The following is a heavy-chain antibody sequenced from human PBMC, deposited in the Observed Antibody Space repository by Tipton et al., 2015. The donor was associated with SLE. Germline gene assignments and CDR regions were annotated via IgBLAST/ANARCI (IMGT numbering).Heavy chain of an antibody. CDR1: GGSISNYY. Sequence: TLSLTCAVSGGSISNYYWNWIRQPPGKGLEWIGYIFYSGSTNYNPSLKSRVTISVDTSKNQFSLKLSSVTAADTAVYYCARAHYYDSSDYWGQGTLVTVSS. D-gene: IGHD3-22*01. J-gene: IGHJ4*02. CDR3: ARAHYYDSSDY. CDR2: IFYSGST. V-gene: IGHV4-59*12.